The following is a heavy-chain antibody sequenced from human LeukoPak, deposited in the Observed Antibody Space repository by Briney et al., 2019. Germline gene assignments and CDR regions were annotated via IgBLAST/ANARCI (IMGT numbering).Heavy chain of an antibody. CDR3: ARAFPLYCGGDCYSIGWFDP. V-gene: IGHV4-59*01. J-gene: IGHJ5*02. CDR1: GGSISSYY. CDR2: IYYSGST. D-gene: IGHD2-21*02. Sequence: SETLSLTCTVSGGSISSYYWSWIRQPPGKGLEWIGYIYYSGSTNYNPSLKSRVTISVDTSKNQFSLKLSSVTAADTAVYYCARAFPLYCGGDCYSIGWFDPWGQGTLVTVSS.